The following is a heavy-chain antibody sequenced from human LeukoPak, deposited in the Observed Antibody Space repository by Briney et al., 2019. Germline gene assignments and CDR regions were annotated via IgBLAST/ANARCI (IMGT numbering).Heavy chain of an antibody. V-gene: IGHV3-30*02. J-gene: IGHJ4*02. Sequence: GGSLRLSCAASGFSFRSSAMHWVRQAPGKGLEWMAFMRSDGSDEHYADSVKGRFTISRDNSHNTLYLQMNSLRAEDTAVYYCAKDYYDILTGYWNYWGQGTLVTVSS. CDR3: AKDYYDILTGYWNY. D-gene: IGHD3-9*01. CDR1: GFSFRSSA. CDR2: MRSDGSDE.